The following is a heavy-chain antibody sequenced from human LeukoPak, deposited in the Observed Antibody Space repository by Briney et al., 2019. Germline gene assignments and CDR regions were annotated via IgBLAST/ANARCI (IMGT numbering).Heavy chain of an antibody. Sequence: GASVKVSCKASGYTFTSYYTHWVRQAPGQGLEWMGIINPSGGSTSYAQKFQGRVTMTRDTSTSTVYMELSSLRSEDTAVYYCARDNWGSHTDPAAGFDYWGQGTLVTVSS. J-gene: IGHJ4*02. CDR3: ARDNWGSHTDPAAGFDY. CDR2: INPSGGST. V-gene: IGHV1-46*01. CDR1: GYTFTSYY. D-gene: IGHD6-13*01.